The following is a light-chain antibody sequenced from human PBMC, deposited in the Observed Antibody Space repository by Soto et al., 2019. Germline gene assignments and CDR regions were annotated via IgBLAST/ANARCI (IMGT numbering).Light chain of an antibody. J-gene: IGKJ1*01. CDR2: DVS. CDR1: QSISSR. CDR3: QQSYSTPWT. Sequence: DIQMTQATSTLSASVGDRVTITCRASQSISSRLAWYQQKPGKAPKLLIYDVSNLESGVPSRFSGSGSWTDFTLTISSLQPEDFATYYCQQSYSTPWTFGQWTKVDIK. V-gene: IGKV1-39*01.